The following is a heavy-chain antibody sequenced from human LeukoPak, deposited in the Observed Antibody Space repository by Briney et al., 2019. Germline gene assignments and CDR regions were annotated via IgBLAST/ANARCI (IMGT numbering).Heavy chain of an antibody. CDR1: GGSISSYY. J-gene: IGHJ6*02. CDR3: ARSFSSTGYYYYGMDV. V-gene: IGHV4-59*08. D-gene: IGHD6-13*01. Sequence: PSETLSLTCTVSGGSISSYYWSWIRQPPGKGLEWIGYIYYSGSTNYNPSLKSRVTISVEKSKNQFSLKLSSVTAADTAMYYCARSFSSTGYYYYGMDVWGQGTTVTVSS. CDR2: IYYSGST.